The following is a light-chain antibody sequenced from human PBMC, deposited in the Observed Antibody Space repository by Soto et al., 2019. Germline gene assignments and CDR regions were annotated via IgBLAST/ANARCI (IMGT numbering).Light chain of an antibody. J-gene: IGLJ1*01. CDR2: EVS. V-gene: IGLV2-14*01. CDR3: CSYAGTRTSWV. Sequence: QSVLTQPASVSGSPGQSITISCTGTNSDVGGYNYVSWYQQHPGKAPKLMIYEVSYRPSGVSNRFSGSKSGNTASLTISGLQAEDEADYHCCSYAGTRTSWVFGTGTKLTVL. CDR1: NSDVGGYNY.